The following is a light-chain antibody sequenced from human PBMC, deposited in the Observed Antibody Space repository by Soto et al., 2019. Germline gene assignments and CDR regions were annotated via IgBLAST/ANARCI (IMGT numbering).Light chain of an antibody. CDR2: AAS. CDR3: QQLHTYPWT. CDR1: QAISSY. V-gene: IGKV1-9*01. Sequence: DIQLTQSPSFLSASVGHRVTITCRASQAISSYLAWYQQKPGEAPKLLIYAASTWQSGVPSRFSGSGSGTEFTLTISSLQPEDFATYYCQQLHTYPWTFGQGTKVEIK. J-gene: IGKJ1*01.